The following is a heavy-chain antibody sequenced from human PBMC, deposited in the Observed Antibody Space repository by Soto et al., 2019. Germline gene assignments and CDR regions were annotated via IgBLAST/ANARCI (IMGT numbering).Heavy chain of an antibody. CDR1: GYSFTQYA. CDR2: INAGNGNT. Sequence: ASVKVSFKASGYSFTQYAIHWVRQAPGRSLEWLGWINAGNGNTKYSQKFQGRVTITRDTSASTAYMELSSLRSEDTAVYYCARIGPHYDILTSYYIGYYGMDVWGQGTTVTVSS. J-gene: IGHJ6*02. CDR3: ARIGPHYDILTSYYIGYYGMDV. D-gene: IGHD3-9*01. V-gene: IGHV1-3*01.